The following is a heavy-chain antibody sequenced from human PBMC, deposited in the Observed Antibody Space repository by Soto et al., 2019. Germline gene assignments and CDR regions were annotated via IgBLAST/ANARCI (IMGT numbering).Heavy chain of an antibody. CDR3: ASADYGILTGSDAMDV. CDR2: VSSSGNT. CDR1: GDSLGSYH. Sequence: SETLSLTCTVSGDSLGSYHWVWIRQPVGKGLEWIGRVSSSGNTNANPTLNSRATMSIDTSKNQFSLRLRSVTAADTAVYYCASADYGILTGSDAMDVWGQGTTVTVSS. D-gene: IGHD3-9*01. V-gene: IGHV4-4*07. J-gene: IGHJ6*02.